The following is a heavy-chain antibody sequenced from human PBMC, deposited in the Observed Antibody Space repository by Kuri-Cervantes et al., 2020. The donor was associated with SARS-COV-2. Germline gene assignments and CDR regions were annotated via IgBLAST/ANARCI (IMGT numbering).Heavy chain of an antibody. Sequence: GESLKISCVVSGFTFSNYGMHWVRQAPGKGLEWVAVISYDGTIRYYADSVKGRFTISRDNSRNTVDLQMNSLRGDDTAVYYCAKAVRGHYASGSRDTGGMDVWGQGATVTVPS. CDR2: ISYDGTIR. CDR3: AKAVRGHYASGSRDTGGMDV. J-gene: IGHJ6*01. CDR1: GFTFSNYG. V-gene: IGHV3-30*18. D-gene: IGHD3-10*01.